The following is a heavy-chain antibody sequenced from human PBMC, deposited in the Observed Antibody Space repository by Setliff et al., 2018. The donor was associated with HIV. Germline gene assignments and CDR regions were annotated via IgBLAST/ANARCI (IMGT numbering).Heavy chain of an antibody. D-gene: IGHD3-10*01. CDR3: ARLVRGGSGHYFDY. CDR1: GVTFSSNNHY. J-gene: IGHJ4*02. Sequence: SETLSLTCAVSGVTFSSNNHYWGWIRQPPGKGLEWIGTVFYSGSTSYSPPLKSRVTISVDTSKNQFSLKLKSVTAADTALYYCARLVRGGSGHYFDYWGQGKLVTVSS. CDR2: VFYSGST. V-gene: IGHV4-39*07.